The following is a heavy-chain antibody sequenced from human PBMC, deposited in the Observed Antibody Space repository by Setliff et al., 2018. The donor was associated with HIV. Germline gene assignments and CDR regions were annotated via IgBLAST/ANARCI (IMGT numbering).Heavy chain of an antibody. CDR3: ASRGYNYGRRPVYFDR. CDR1: GFTFSSYE. CDR2: IGNSGSPI. Sequence: PGGSLRLSCAASGFTFSSYEMNWVRQAPGKGLEWVSYIGNSGSPIYYADSVKGRFTISRDNAKNSLYLQMNGLRAEDTAVYYCASRGYNYGRRPVYFDRWGQGTLVTVSS. V-gene: IGHV3-48*03. J-gene: IGHJ4*02. D-gene: IGHD5-18*01.